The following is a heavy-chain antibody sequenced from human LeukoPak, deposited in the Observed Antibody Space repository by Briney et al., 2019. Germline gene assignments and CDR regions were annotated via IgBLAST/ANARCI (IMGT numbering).Heavy chain of an antibody. CDR1: GGSFSGYY. Sequence: SETLSLTCAVYGGSFSGYYWSWIRQPPGKGLEWIGEINHSGSTNYNSSLKSRVTISVDTSKNQFSLKLSSVTAADTAVYYCARALWFGGWFDAFDIWGQGTMVTVSS. CDR2: INHSGST. CDR3: ARALWFGGWFDAFDI. J-gene: IGHJ3*02. D-gene: IGHD3-10*01. V-gene: IGHV4-34*01.